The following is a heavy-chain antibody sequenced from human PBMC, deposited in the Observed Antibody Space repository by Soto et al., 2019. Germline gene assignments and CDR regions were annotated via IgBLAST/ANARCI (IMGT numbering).Heavy chain of an antibody. CDR2: ISTYNGNT. Sequence: QVQLLQSGAEVKKPGASVRVSCKAPGYSFTRFGFSWVRQAPGQGLEWVGRISTYNGNTKYAQKLEGRVTVSTDTSTSTAYMELRSLRSDDTSVYYCASDPQYSTSPQVFDYWGQGTLLTVSS. J-gene: IGHJ4*02. CDR3: ASDPQYSTSPQVFDY. CDR1: GYSFTRFG. V-gene: IGHV1-18*01. D-gene: IGHD6-6*01.